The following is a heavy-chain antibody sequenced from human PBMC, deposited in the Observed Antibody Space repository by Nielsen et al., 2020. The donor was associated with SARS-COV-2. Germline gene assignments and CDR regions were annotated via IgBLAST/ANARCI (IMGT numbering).Heavy chain of an antibody. Sequence: GGSLRLSCAASGFIFSDYNMNWVRQAPGKGLEWVSFISSRSDYIYYADSMKGRFTISRDNAKNSLFLQMNRPRVEDTAVYYCARDGGRRTMFGVNHRVRKDAFDIWGQGTMVTVSS. V-gene: IGHV3-21*01. J-gene: IGHJ3*02. CDR3: ARDGGRRTMFGVNHRVRKDAFDI. D-gene: IGHD3-3*01. CDR2: ISSRSDYI. CDR1: GFIFSDYN.